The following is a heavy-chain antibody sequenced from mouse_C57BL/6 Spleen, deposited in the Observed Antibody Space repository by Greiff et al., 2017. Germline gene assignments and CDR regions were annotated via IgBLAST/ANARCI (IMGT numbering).Heavy chain of an antibody. D-gene: IGHD1-1*01. Sequence: VQLQQSGPELVKPGASVKISCKASGYTFTDYYMNWVKQSHGKSLEWIGDINPNNGGTSYNQKFKGKATLTVDKSSSTAYMELRSLTSEDSAGYYCARRNYGTLDYWCQGTTLTVSS. CDR3: ARRNYGTLDY. J-gene: IGHJ2*01. CDR1: GYTFTDYY. CDR2: INPNNGGT. V-gene: IGHV1-26*01.